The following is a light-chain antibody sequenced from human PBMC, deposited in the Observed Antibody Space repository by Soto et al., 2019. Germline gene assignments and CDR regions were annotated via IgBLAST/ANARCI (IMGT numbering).Light chain of an antibody. V-gene: IGLV6-57*03. CDR1: SGDIARNY. CDR2: EDD. CDR3: QSYDSSNQGV. Sequence: NFMLTQPQSGSESPGKTVTISCTRSSGDIARNYVQLYQHRPGSAPSAVIHEDDQRPSGVPDRFSCSVDRSSNSASLTISGLKTEDEADYYGQSYDSSNQGVFGGGTKLTVL. J-gene: IGLJ2*01.